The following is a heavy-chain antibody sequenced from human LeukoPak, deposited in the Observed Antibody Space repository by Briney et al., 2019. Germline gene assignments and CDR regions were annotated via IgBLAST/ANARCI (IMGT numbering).Heavy chain of an antibody. J-gene: IGHJ4*02. D-gene: IGHD3-3*01. CDR2: FDPEDGET. CDR3: ATDLLTIFGVVMPSFDY. V-gene: IGHV1-24*01. Sequence: GASVKVSCKVSGYTLTELSMHWVRQAPGKGLEWMGGFDPEDGETIYAQKFQGRVTMTEDTSTDTAYMELSSLRSEDTAVYYCATDLLTIFGVVMPSFDYGGQGTLVTVSS. CDR1: GYTLTELS.